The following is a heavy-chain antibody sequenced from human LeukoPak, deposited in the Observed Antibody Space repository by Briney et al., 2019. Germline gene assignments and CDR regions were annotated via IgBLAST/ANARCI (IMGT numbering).Heavy chain of an antibody. CDR2: INPNSGGT. Sequence: ASVKVSCKASGYTFTGYYMHWVRQAPGQGLEWMGWINPNSGGTNYAQKFQGRVTMTRDTSISTAYMELSRLRSGDTAVYYCARVYSNFIRSGDDAFDIWGQGTMVTVSS. CDR1: GYTFTGYY. J-gene: IGHJ3*02. CDR3: ARVYSNFIRSGDDAFDI. D-gene: IGHD4-11*01. V-gene: IGHV1-2*02.